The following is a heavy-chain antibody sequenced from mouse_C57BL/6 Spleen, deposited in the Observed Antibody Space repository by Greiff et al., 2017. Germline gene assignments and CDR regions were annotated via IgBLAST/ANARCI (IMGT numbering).Heavy chain of an antibody. Sequence: EVQRVESGGDLVKPGGSLKLSCAASGFTFSSYGMSWVRQTPDKRLEWVATISSGGSYTYYPDRVKGRFTFSRDNAMNTLYLQMSSLKPEDTDMYDGERHGRDGAGPGFAYWGQGTLVTVSA. D-gene: IGHD3-2*02. CDR2: ISSGGSYT. CDR1: GFTFSSYG. V-gene: IGHV5-6*01. CDR3: ERHGRDGAGPGFAY. J-gene: IGHJ3*01.